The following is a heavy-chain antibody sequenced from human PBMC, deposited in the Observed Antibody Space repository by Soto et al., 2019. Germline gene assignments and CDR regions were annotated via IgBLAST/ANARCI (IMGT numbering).Heavy chain of an antibody. D-gene: IGHD3-10*01. CDR3: AKKYHYGSGSYLYYFDY. V-gene: IGHV3-23*01. Sequence: EVQLLESGGGLVQPGGSLGLSCAASGFTFSHYAMSWVRQAPGKRLEWVSTISGGDGSTYYADSVKGRFTISRDNSKNTLYLQMSSLRAEDTAVYYCAKKYHYGSGSYLYYFDYWGQGTLVTVSS. J-gene: IGHJ4*02. CDR2: ISGGDGST. CDR1: GFTFSHYA.